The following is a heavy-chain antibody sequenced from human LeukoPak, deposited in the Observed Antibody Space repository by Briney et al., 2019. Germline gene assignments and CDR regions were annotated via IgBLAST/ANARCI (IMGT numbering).Heavy chain of an antibody. CDR1: GGSLTSYY. D-gene: IGHD6-6*01. Sequence: SETLSLTCTVSGGSLTSYYWSWIRQPPGKGLEWIGYIYYSGSTNYNPSLKSRVTISVDTSKNQFSLMLSYVTAADTAVYYCAREEYVAARPLDYWGQGTLVTVSS. CDR3: AREEYVAARPLDY. V-gene: IGHV4-59*12. CDR2: IYYSGST. J-gene: IGHJ4*02.